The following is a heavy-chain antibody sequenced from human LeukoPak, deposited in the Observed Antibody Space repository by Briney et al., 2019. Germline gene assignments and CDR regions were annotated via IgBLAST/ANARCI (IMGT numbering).Heavy chain of an antibody. Sequence: GSLRLSCAASGFTFSDYYMSWIRQPAGKGLEWIGRIYTSGSTNYNPSLKSRVTMSVDTSKNQFSLKLSSVTAADTAVYYCARATGRPDAFDIWGQGTMVTVSS. CDR3: ARATGRPDAFDI. CDR1: GFTFSDYY. D-gene: IGHD1-14*01. J-gene: IGHJ3*02. CDR2: IYTSGST. V-gene: IGHV4-4*07.